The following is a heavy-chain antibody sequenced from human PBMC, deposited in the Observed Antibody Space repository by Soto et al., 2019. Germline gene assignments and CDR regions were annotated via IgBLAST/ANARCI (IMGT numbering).Heavy chain of an antibody. CDR3: ARDLWGYCGTDCYPLDV. V-gene: IGHV4-59*01. CDR1: GGSISRYY. CDR2: LYNAGST. Sequence: QVRLQESGPGLVKPSETLSLTCTVSGGSISRYYWSWIRQPPGKGLEWIGYLYNAGSTIYNPSLKRRVPISVDMTQNQFSLNLNYVPAADSGVYYCARDLWGYCGTDCYPLDVWGQGTTVTVSS. D-gene: IGHD2-21*02. J-gene: IGHJ6*02.